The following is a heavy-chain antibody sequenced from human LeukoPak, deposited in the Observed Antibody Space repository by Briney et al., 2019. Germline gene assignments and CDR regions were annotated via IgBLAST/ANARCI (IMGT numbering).Heavy chain of an antibody. J-gene: IGHJ4*02. Sequence: GASVKVSCKASGYTFTGYYMHWVRQAPGQGLEWMGWINPNSGGTNYAQKFQGRVTMTRDTFISTVYMELRSLRSDDTAVYYCARDEAGFGTTPLDYWGQGTLVTVSS. CDR3: ARDEAGFGTTPLDY. D-gene: IGHD2-8*01. CDR1: GYTFTGYY. CDR2: INPNSGGT. V-gene: IGHV1-2*02.